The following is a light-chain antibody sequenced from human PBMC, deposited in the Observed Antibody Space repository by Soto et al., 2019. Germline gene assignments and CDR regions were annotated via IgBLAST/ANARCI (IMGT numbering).Light chain of an antibody. CDR3: CAYVSSNTLL. CDR1: NSDVGTYNY. J-gene: IGLJ3*02. Sequence: QSVLAQPPSASGSPGQSVTITCTGTNSDVGTYNYVSWYQHHPGKAPKFMIYEVSKRPLGVPDRFSGSKSGNTASLIISGLQGDDEGDYYCCAYVSSNTLLFGGGTKLTVL. V-gene: IGLV2-8*01. CDR2: EVS.